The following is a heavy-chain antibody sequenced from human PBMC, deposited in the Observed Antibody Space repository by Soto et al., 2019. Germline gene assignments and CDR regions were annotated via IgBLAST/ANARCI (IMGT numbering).Heavy chain of an antibody. V-gene: IGHV1-8*01. Sequence: ASVKVSCKASGYSFTSLDINWVRQTAGQGLEWMGWMQPSTGRTGYAQKFQGRVTMTRDTSINTAYMEQTTLTSDDTAFYYCARGVSAGLDYWGQGTLVTSPQ. J-gene: IGHJ4*02. CDR1: GYSFTSLD. CDR3: ARGVSAGLDY. D-gene: IGHD6-19*01. CDR2: MQPSTGRT.